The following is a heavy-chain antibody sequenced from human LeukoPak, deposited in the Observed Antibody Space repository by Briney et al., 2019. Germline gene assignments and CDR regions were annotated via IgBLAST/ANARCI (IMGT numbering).Heavy chain of an antibody. CDR1: GASISSSAYY. V-gene: IGHV4-39*01. Sequence: PSETLSLTCTVSGASISSSAYYWGWIRQPPGKGLELIGSIGGSNYYRGSTYYNPSLKSRVTIHVDTSKDQFSLKLGSVTAADTAVYYCARLETSVTEHNWFDPWGQGTLVTVSS. D-gene: IGHD2-21*02. CDR3: ARLETSVTEHNWFDP. CDR2: IGGSNYYRGST. J-gene: IGHJ5*02.